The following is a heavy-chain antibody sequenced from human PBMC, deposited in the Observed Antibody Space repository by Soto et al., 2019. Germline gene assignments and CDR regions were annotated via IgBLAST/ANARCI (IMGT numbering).Heavy chain of an antibody. D-gene: IGHD3-10*01. V-gene: IGHV1-69*12. CDR2: IITIFGTA. CDR1: GGTFSSYA. Sequence: QVQLVQSGAEVKKPGSSVKVSCKASGGTFSSYAISWVRHAHGQGLEWMGGIITIFGTANYAQKFQGRVTITADESTSTAYMKLSSLRSEDTAVYYCAREVRGVMDVWGQGTTVTVSS. CDR3: AREVRGVMDV. J-gene: IGHJ6*02.